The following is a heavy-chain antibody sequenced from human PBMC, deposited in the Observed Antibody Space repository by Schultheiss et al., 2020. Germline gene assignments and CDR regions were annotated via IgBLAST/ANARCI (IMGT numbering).Heavy chain of an antibody. V-gene: IGHV3-74*01. CDR2: INSDGSST. D-gene: IGHD6-13*01. J-gene: IGHJ6*02. CDR3: ARDFLAAAGYGRV. CDR1: GFTFSSYW. Sequence: GESLKISCAASGFTFSSYWMHWVRQAPGKGLVWVSRINSDGSSTSYADSVKGRFTISRDNAKNTLYLQMNSLRAEDTAVYYCARDFLAAAGYGRVWGQGTTVTVSS.